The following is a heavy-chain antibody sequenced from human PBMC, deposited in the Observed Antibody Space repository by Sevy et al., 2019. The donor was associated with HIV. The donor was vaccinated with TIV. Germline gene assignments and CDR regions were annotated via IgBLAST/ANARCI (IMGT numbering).Heavy chain of an antibody. D-gene: IGHD2-2*01. CDR3: ARSPPIVVVPGAPSWFDP. Sequence: SETLSLTCAVHGGSFSGYYWNWIRQPPGKGLEWIGEINHSGSTNYNPSLKSRVTISVDTSKNQFSLKLSSVTAAETAVYYCARSPPIVVVPGAPSWFDPWGQGTLVTVSS. J-gene: IGHJ5*02. CDR2: INHSGST. V-gene: IGHV4-34*01. CDR1: GGSFSGYY.